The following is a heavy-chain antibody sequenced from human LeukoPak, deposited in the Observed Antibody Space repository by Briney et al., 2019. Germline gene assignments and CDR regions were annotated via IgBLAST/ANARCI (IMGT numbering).Heavy chain of an antibody. CDR1: GFTFSSYD. D-gene: IGHD4-23*01. Sequence: GGSLRLSCAASGFTFSSYDMHWVRQATRKGLEWVSAIGTAGDTYYPGSVKGRFTISRENAKNSLYLQMNSLRAGDTAVYYCARGYGGNSDRYFDLWGRGTLVTVSS. CDR3: ARGYGGNSDRYFDL. J-gene: IGHJ2*01. V-gene: IGHV3-13*01. CDR2: IGTAGDT.